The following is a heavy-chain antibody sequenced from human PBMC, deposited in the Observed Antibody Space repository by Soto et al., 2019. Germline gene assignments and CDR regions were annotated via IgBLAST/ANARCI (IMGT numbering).Heavy chain of an antibody. CDR1: GGSISSSY. V-gene: IGHV4-59*01. CDR3: ARGSGNYYYYGLDV. J-gene: IGHJ6*02. CDR2: MYDSGST. D-gene: IGHD1-26*01. Sequence: SETLSLTCPVSGGSISSSYLSWIRQPPGKGLEWIGYMYDSGSTNYNPSLRSRVTISVDTSKKQFSLKLSSVTAADTAVYYCARGSGNYYYYGLDVWGQGTTVTVSS.